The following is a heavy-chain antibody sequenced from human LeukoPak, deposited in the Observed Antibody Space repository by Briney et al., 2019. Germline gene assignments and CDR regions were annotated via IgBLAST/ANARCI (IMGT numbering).Heavy chain of an antibody. J-gene: IGHJ3*02. CDR3: ARHSITMTAFDI. Sequence: PSETLSLTCTVSGGSISSYYWSWIRQPPGKGLEWIGYIYYNGSTNYNPSLKSRVTISVDTSKNQFSLKLSSVTAADTAVYYCARHSITMTAFDIWGQGTMVTVSS. D-gene: IGHD3-22*01. CDR1: GGSISSYY. V-gene: IGHV4-59*08. CDR2: IYYNGST.